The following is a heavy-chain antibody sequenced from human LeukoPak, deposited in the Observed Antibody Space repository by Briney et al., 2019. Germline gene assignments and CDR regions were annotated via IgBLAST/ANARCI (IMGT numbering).Heavy chain of an antibody. Sequence: SGGSLRLSCAASGFIFSSYAMHWVRQAPGKGLEWVAVISYDGSNKYYADSVKGRFTISRDNSKNTLYLQMNSLRAEDTAVYYCARGYHYYYMDVWGKGTTVTVSS. V-gene: IGHV3-30*04. CDR2: ISYDGSNK. J-gene: IGHJ6*03. CDR1: GFIFSSYA. CDR3: ARGYHYYYMDV.